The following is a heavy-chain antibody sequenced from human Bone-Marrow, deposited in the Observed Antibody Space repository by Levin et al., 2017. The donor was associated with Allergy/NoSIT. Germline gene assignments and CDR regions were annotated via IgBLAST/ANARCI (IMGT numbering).Heavy chain of an antibody. CDR3: ASAGYCSGGSCYDEYFQH. J-gene: IGHJ1*01. CDR2: IYSGGST. V-gene: IGHV3-53*01. D-gene: IGHD2-15*01. CDR1: GFTVSSNY. Sequence: PGGSLRLSCAASGFTVSSNYMSWVRQAPGKGLEWVSVIYSGGSTYYADSVKGRFTISRDNSKNTLYLQMNSLRAEDTAGYYCASAGYCSGGSCYDEYFQHWGQGTLVTVSS.